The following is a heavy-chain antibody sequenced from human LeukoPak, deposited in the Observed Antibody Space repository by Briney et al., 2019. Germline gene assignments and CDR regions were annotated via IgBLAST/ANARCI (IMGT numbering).Heavy chain of an antibody. D-gene: IGHD3-22*01. CDR2: ITSSSTYT. CDR1: GFTFSSYG. CDR3: ARDTKDPYYYDSSGYSDY. J-gene: IGHJ4*02. V-gene: IGHV3-21*01. Sequence: PGGSLRLSCAASGFTFSSYGMSWVRQAPGKGLEWVSSITSSSTYTFYADSVKGRFTISRDNAKNSLYLQMNSLRAEDTAVYYCARDTKDPYYYDSSGYSDYWGQGTLVTVSS.